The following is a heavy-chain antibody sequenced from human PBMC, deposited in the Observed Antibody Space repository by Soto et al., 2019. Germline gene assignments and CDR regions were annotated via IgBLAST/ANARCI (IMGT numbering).Heavy chain of an antibody. CDR3: AKDVLRFLEWLAFYGMDV. J-gene: IGHJ6*02. D-gene: IGHD3-3*01. CDR1: GFTFSSYG. Sequence: QVQLVESGGDVVQPGRSLRLSCAASGFTFSSYGMHWVRQAPGKGLEWVAVISYDGSNKYYADSVKGRFTISRDNSKNTLYLQVNSLRAEDTAVYYCAKDVLRFLEWLAFYGMDVWGQGTTVTVSS. CDR2: ISYDGSNK. V-gene: IGHV3-30*18.